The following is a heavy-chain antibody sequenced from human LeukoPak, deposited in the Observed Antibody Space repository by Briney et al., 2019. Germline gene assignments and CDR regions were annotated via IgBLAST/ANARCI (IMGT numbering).Heavy chain of an antibody. V-gene: IGHV3-7*01. CDR2: IKHDGGEI. CDR1: GFTFSNYW. Sequence: GGSLRLSCAASGFTFSNYWMSWVRQAPGKGLEWVANIKHDGGEINYVDSVKGRFTISRDNAKNSLYLQMNSLRAEDTAVYYCARLQWLANPIDYWGQGTLVTVSS. CDR3: ARLQWLANPIDY. D-gene: IGHD6-19*01. J-gene: IGHJ4*02.